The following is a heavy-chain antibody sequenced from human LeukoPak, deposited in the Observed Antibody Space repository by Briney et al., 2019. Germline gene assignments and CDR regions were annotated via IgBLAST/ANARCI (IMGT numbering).Heavy chain of an antibody. V-gene: IGHV3-74*01. Sequence: PGGSLRLSCAASGFTFSSYWMHWVRQAPGKGLVWVSRINSDGSSTSYADSVKGRFTISRDNATNTLYLQMNSLRAEDTAVYYCARDVYYYYGMDVWGQGTTVTVSS. CDR3: ARDVYYYYGMDV. CDR2: INSDGSST. J-gene: IGHJ6*02. CDR1: GFTFSSYW.